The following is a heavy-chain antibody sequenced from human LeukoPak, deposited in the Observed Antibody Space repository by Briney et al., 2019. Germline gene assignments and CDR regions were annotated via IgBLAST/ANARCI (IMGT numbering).Heavy chain of an antibody. CDR3: ARHPTLSPD. J-gene: IGHJ1*01. Sequence: GGSLTLSCAASGFTCSSFWMHWVRQAPGKGLVWVSRINSDGSSTSYADSVKGRFTISRDNGNKTLYLQMNSLRAEDTAVYYCARHPTLSPDWGEGTLGSVSS. CDR1: GFTCSSFW. CDR2: INSDGSST. V-gene: IGHV3-74*01. D-gene: IGHD2/OR15-2a*01.